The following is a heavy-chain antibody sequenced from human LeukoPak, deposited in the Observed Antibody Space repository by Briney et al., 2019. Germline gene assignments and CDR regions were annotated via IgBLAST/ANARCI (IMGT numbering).Heavy chain of an antibody. D-gene: IGHD3-10*01. CDR1: GCSISSSNYY. CDR3: ANHYGSGSYYGY. Sequence: PAETLSLTCTVSGCSISSSNYYWGWIRQPPGKGLEWMWVIHFGGSTYYSPSLKRRVTISVDPSKTQFSLRLSSVTAADTAVYSCANHYGSGSYYGYWGQGILVTVSS. V-gene: IGHV4-39*01. J-gene: IGHJ4*02. CDR2: IHFGGST.